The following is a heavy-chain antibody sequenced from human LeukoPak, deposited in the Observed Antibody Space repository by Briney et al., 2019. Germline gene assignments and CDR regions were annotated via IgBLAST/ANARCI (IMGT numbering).Heavy chain of an antibody. J-gene: IGHJ4*02. CDR1: GGSISSSSSF. CDR2: VYYSGST. Sequence: PSETLSLTCTVSGGSISSSSSFWGWIRQPPGKGLEWIGGVYYSGSTYYNPSLKSRVTISVDTSKNQFSLKLSSVTAADTAVYYCARHTDYYGSGSTYFDYWGQGTLVTVSS. V-gene: IGHV4-39*01. CDR3: ARHTDYYGSGSTYFDY. D-gene: IGHD3-10*01.